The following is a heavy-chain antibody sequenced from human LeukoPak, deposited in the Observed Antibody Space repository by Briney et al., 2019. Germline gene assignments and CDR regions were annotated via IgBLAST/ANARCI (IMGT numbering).Heavy chain of an antibody. J-gene: IGHJ6*03. V-gene: IGHV4-4*07. Sequence: PSETLSLTCTVSGGSISSYYWSWIRQPAGKGLEWIGRIYTSGSTNYNPSLKSRVTMSVDTSKNQSSLKLSSVTAADTAVYYCARASTDPLLWLGEQYYMDVWGKGTTVTISS. CDR3: ARASTDPLLWLGEQYYMDV. CDR2: IYTSGST. D-gene: IGHD3-10*01. CDR1: GGSISSYY.